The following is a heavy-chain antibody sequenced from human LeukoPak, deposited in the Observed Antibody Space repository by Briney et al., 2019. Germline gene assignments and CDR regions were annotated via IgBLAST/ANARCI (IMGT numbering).Heavy chain of an antibody. Sequence: GGSLRLSCAASGFTFSSYAMSWVRQAPGKGLEWVSAISGSGGSTYYADSVKGRFTISRDNSKNTLYLQMNSLRAEDTAVYYCAKIPKPYSSSWYSEDYWGQEPWSPSPQ. J-gene: IGHJ4*01. CDR1: GFTFSSYA. D-gene: IGHD6-13*01. V-gene: IGHV3-23*01. CDR3: AKIPKPYSSSWYSEDY. CDR2: ISGSGGST.